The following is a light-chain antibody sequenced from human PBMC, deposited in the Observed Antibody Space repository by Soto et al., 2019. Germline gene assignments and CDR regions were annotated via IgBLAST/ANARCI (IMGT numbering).Light chain of an antibody. Sequence: EIVLTQSPGTLSLSPGERATLSCRASQSVSSSYLAWYQQKPGQAPRLLIYGASSRGTGIHDRFSCSGSGTDFSISISRREPEDFSVYYCQQYGSSHYTFGQGTKLEIK. CDR3: QQYGSSHYT. CDR2: GAS. CDR1: QSVSSSY. V-gene: IGKV3-20*01. J-gene: IGKJ2*01.